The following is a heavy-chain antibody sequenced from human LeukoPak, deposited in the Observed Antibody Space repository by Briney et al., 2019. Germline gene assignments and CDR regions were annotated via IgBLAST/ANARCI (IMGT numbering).Heavy chain of an antibody. V-gene: IGHV3-7*01. CDR1: GFTFSSYE. Sequence: GGSLRLSCAASGFTFSSYEMNWVRQAPGKGLEWVASIKPDGSEKYYLDSVKGRFTISRDNARDSLYLQMNSLRDDDTSVYFCARDASALYWGRGTLVTVSS. CDR2: IKPDGSEK. CDR3: ARDASALY. D-gene: IGHD6-19*01. J-gene: IGHJ4*02.